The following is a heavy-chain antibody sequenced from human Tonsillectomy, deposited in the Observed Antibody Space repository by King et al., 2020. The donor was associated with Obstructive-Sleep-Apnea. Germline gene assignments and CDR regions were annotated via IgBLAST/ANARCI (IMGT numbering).Heavy chain of an antibody. J-gene: IGHJ6*02. Sequence: VQLVESGGGVVQPGRSLRLSCAVFGFTFSSYGIHWVRQAPGKGLEWVSVLSYDGRNKYYADSVKGRFTISRDNSKNTLYLQMNSLRAEDTAVYYCAKDINDYGDYAGGMDVWGQGTTVTVSS. V-gene: IGHV3-30*18. D-gene: IGHD4-17*01. CDR3: AKDINDYGDYAGGMDV. CDR1: GFTFSSYG. CDR2: LSYDGRNK.